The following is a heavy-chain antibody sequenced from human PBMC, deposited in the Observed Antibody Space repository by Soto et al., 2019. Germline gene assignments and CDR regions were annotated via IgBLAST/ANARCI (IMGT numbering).Heavy chain of an antibody. CDR1: GYIFTAYS. CDR2: FNPNSGDT. CDR3: TREASVVISLDY. D-gene: IGHD3-22*01. Sequence: ASVKVSCKASGYIFTAYSMHWVRQAPGRGLEWVGWFNPNSGDTIYAQKFQGRVTLTRDTSISTAYMELYSLTSDDTAVYYCTREASVVISLDYWGQGTLVTVSS. V-gene: IGHV1-2*02. J-gene: IGHJ4*02.